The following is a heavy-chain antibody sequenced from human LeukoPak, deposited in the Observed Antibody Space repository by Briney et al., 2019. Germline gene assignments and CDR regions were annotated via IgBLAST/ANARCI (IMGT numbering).Heavy chain of an antibody. J-gene: IGHJ4*02. Sequence: GGSLRLSCVGSGFIFNSAWVGWVRQVPGKGLEWVGRIKSKKDGGTADYAAPVKDRFTISRDDSKNTLFLQMNSLKTEDTAVYYCTTGLASAGHDGYWGQGTLVTVS. V-gene: IGHV3-15*05. CDR2: IKSKKDGGTA. CDR1: GFIFNSAW. CDR3: TTGLASAGHDGY. D-gene: IGHD6-13*01.